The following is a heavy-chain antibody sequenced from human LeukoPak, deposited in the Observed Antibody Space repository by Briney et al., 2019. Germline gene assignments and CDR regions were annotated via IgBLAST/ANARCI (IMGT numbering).Heavy chain of an antibody. D-gene: IGHD3-10*01. CDR1: GFTFDNYA. CDR3: ASSAWFRESDKSDYFDY. CDR2: ISSSSSYI. Sequence: GGSLRLSCAASGFTFDNYAMHWVRQAPGKGLEWVSSISSSSSYIYYADSVKGRFTISRDNAKNSLYLQMNSLRAEDTAVYYCASSAWFRESDKSDYFDYWGQGTLVTVSS. J-gene: IGHJ4*02. V-gene: IGHV3-21*01.